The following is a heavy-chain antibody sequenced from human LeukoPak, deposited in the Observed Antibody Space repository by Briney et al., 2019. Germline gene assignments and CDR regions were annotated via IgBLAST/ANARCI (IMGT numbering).Heavy chain of an antibody. CDR1: GFTFSSYS. D-gene: IGHD3-9*01. CDR2: ISSSSSYI. CDR3: AMCLTGSKLCAFDI. J-gene: IGHJ3*02. Sequence: PGGSLRLSCAASGFTFSSYSMNWVRQAPGKGLEWVSSISSSSSYIYYADSVKGRFTISRDNAKNSLYLQMNSLRAEDTAVYYCAMCLTGSKLCAFDIWGQGTMVTVSS. V-gene: IGHV3-21*01.